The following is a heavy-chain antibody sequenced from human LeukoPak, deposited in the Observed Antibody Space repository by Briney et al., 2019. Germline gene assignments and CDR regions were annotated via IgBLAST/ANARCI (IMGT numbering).Heavy chain of an antibody. CDR1: GGSISSGGYS. D-gene: IGHD6-6*01. Sequence: SQTLSLTCAVSGGSISSGGYSWSWIRQPPGKGLEWIGSIYYSGSTYYNPSLKSRVTISVDTSKNQFSLKLSSVTAADTAVYYCARHGGSSPARPFDYWGQGTLVTVSS. CDR3: ARHGGSSPARPFDY. CDR2: IYYSGST. J-gene: IGHJ4*02. V-gene: IGHV4-30-2*03.